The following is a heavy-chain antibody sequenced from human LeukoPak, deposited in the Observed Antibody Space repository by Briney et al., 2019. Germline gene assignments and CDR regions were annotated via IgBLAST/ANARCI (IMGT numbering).Heavy chain of an antibody. Sequence: SVKVSCKASGGTFSSYAISWVRQAPGQGLEWMGGIIPIFGTANYAQKFQGRVTITADESTSTAYMELSSLRSEDTAGYYCAREGDCSSTSCPPYNWFDPWGQGTLVTVSS. V-gene: IGHV1-69*13. J-gene: IGHJ5*02. CDR1: GGTFSSYA. CDR3: AREGDCSSTSCPPYNWFDP. CDR2: IIPIFGTA. D-gene: IGHD2-2*01.